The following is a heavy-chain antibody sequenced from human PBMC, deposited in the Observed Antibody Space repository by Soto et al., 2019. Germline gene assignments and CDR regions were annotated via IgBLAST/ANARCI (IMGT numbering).Heavy chain of an antibody. Sequence: GGSLRLSCGASGFAFGSYWMGWVRQAPVKGLEWVAYINQGGSETYYVDSVRGRFTVSRDSARNSLDLQMNSLRADDTAVYYCARGSLYSSVWLNWFDPWGRGTLVTVSS. CDR3: ARGSLYSSVWLNWFDP. V-gene: IGHV3-7*03. D-gene: IGHD6-19*01. CDR2: INQGGSET. J-gene: IGHJ5*02. CDR1: GFAFGSYW.